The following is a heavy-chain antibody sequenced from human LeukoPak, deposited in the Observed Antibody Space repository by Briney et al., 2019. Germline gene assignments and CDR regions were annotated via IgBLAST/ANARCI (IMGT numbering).Heavy chain of an antibody. CDR2: MNPNSGNT. D-gene: IGHD3-22*01. Sequence: ASVKVSCKASGYTFTSYDINWVRQATGQGLEWMGWMNPNSGNTGYAQKFQGRVTITRNTSISTAYMELSSLRSEDTAVYYCASAPRSYYYDSSGCPNRGHYYYYYMDVWGKGTTVTVSS. CDR3: ASAPRSYYYDSSGCPNRGHYYYYYMDV. V-gene: IGHV1-8*03. CDR1: GYTFTSYD. J-gene: IGHJ6*03.